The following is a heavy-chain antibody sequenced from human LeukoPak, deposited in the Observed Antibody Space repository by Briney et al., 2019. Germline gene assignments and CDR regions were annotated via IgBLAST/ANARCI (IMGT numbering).Heavy chain of an antibody. D-gene: IGHD4-17*01. J-gene: IGHJ4*02. Sequence: ASVRVSCKASGYTFTSYGISWVRQAPGQGLEWMGWISAYNGNTNYAQELQGRVTMTTDTSTSTAYMELRSLRSDDTAVYYCARDRRSYGDRDFDYWGQGTLVTVSS. CDR2: ISAYNGNT. V-gene: IGHV1-18*01. CDR3: ARDRRSYGDRDFDY. CDR1: GYTFTSYG.